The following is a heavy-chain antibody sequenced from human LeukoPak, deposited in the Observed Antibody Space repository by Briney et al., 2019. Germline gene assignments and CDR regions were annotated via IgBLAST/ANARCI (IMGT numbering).Heavy chain of an antibody. J-gene: IGHJ4*02. CDR1: GFTFSSYD. Sequence: PGRSLRLSCAASGFTFSSYDMHWVRQAPGTGLEWVAVISHDGDHKYHADSVKGRFTISRDNSKNTLYLQMNSLRAEDTAVYYCARMRGRYCSSNGCYVEYWGQGALVTVSS. D-gene: IGHD2-2*01. CDR3: ARMRGRYCSSNGCYVEY. V-gene: IGHV3-30*19. CDR2: ISHDGDHK.